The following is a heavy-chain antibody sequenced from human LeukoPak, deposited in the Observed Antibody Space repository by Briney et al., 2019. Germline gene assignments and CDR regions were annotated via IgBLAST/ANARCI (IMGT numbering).Heavy chain of an antibody. CDR3: ARAYSYGSDYYYGMDV. V-gene: IGHV1-18*01. J-gene: IGHJ6*02. D-gene: IGHD5-18*01. CDR2: ISGYNGNT. Sequence: ASVKVSCKASGYTFTSYGISWVRQAPGQGLEWMGWISGYNGNTKYAHKVQGRVTMTTDTSTGTAYMELRSLRSDDTAVYYCARAYSYGSDYYYGMDVWGQGTTVTVSS. CDR1: GYTFTSYG.